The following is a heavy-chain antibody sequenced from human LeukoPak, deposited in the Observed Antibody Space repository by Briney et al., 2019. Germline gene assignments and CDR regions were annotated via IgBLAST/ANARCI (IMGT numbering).Heavy chain of an antibody. D-gene: IGHD5-18*01. V-gene: IGHV3-30*03. CDR1: GFTFSAYA. CDR3: ARPQAETALLRPFDY. J-gene: IGHJ4*02. CDR2: ISYDGSNI. Sequence: HAGTSLRLSCAASGFTFSAYAMHWVRQAPGKGLEWLTVISYDGSNIYYADSVRGRVTVSRDNSKNTLTLQMNSLRPEDTGVYYCARPQAETALLRPFDYWGQGTLVAVSS.